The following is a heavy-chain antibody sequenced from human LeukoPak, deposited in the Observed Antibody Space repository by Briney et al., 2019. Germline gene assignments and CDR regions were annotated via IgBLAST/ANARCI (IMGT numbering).Heavy chain of an antibody. CDR3: ATWRTAKTGFDY. V-gene: IGHV4-39*01. Sequence: SEILSLTCTVSGGSISNNNYYWAWIRQPPGKGLECIGSIYYSGSPSYNPSLKSRVTISVDTSKNQFSLRLSSVTAADTAVYYCATWRTAKTGFDYWGQGTLVTVSS. D-gene: IGHD1-1*01. CDR1: GGSISNNNYY. CDR2: IYYSGSP. J-gene: IGHJ4*02.